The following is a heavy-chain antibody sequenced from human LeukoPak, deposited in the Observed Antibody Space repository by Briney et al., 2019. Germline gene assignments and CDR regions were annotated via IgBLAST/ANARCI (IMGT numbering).Heavy chain of an antibody. CDR2: INPNSGGT. CDR1: GYTFTGYY. V-gene: IGHV1-2*02. CDR3: ARYRYCSSTSCSHYYYGMDV. D-gene: IGHD2-2*01. Sequence: ASVEVSCKASGYTFTGYYMHWVRQAPGQGLEWMGWINPNSGGTNYAQKFQGRVTMTRDASISTAYMELSRLRSDDTAVYYCARYRYCSSTSCSHYYYGMDVWGQGTTVTVSS. J-gene: IGHJ6*02.